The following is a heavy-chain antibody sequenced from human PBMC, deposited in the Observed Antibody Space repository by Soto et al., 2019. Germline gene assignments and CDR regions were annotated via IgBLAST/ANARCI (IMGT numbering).Heavy chain of an antibody. J-gene: IGHJ3*02. CDR3: AVADVYDYDSSEYPLDI. CDR2: IIPIFGPA. D-gene: IGHD3-22*01. V-gene: IGHV1-69*01. CDR1: GGTFSSYA. Sequence: QVQLVQSGAEVKKPGSSVKVSCKASGGTFSSYALSWVRQAPGQGLEWMGGIIPIFGPAKYAQKFKGRVTITADESTSTGYMELSSLKSADTAVYSCAVADVYDYDSSEYPLDIWGQGTMVTVSS.